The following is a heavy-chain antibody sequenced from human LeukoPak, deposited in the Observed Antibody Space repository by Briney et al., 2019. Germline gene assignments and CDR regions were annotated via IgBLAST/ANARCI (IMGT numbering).Heavy chain of an antibody. CDR1: GFPFSHYI. D-gene: IGHD2-15*01. CDR3: ARGSLRYCSGGSCFAPAFDL. J-gene: IGHJ3*01. Sequence: GGSLILSCAASGFPFSHYIMNWVRQAPGKGLEWVAYASSGGSTIYYGDSAKGRFTVTRDRARNSLFLEMNSLRVEDTAVYYCARGSLRYCSGGSCFAPAFDLWGQGTMVTVSS. V-gene: IGHV3-48*01. CDR2: ASSGGSTI.